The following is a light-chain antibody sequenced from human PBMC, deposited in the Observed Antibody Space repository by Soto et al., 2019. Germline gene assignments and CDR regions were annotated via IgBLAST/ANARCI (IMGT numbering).Light chain of an antibody. CDR2: GAS. V-gene: IGKV3-15*01. CDR3: QQYYNWPRT. J-gene: IGKJ5*01. Sequence: MSQSPSTLSASIGDRVTITCRASQSISSWLAWYQQKPGQAHRLLFYGASTGATGLPARFSGSGSGTEFTLTINSLQAEDCAVYYCQQYYNWPRTFGQGTRLAI. CDR1: QSISSW.